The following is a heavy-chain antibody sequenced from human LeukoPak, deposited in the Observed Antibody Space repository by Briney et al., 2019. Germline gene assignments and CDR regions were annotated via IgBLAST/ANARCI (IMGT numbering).Heavy chain of an antibody. Sequence: SETLSLTCTVSDGSISSSSHFWGWIRQPPGKGLEWIGSIFYAGHTFYNPSLKSRVTISVDTSKNQFSLKLSSVTAADTAVYYCARDRRSYDSSGDEGWFDPWGQGTLVTVSS. J-gene: IGHJ5*02. V-gene: IGHV4-39*07. CDR2: IFYAGHT. D-gene: IGHD3-22*01. CDR3: ARDRRSYDSSGDEGWFDP. CDR1: DGSISSSSHF.